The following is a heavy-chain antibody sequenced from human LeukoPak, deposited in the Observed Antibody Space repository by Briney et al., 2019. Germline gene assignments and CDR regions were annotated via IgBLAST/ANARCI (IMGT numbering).Heavy chain of an antibody. J-gene: IGHJ3*02. CDR1: GFTFSDYY. CDR2: ISSSGNSI. Sequence: PGGSLRLSCAASGFTFSDYYMSWIRQAPGKGLEWISYISSSGNSIYYADSVKGRFTTSRDSAKNSLYLQMNSLRAEDTAVYYCARSCGGDCYDAFDIWGQGTVLTVSS. D-gene: IGHD2-21*02. CDR3: ARSCGGDCYDAFDI. V-gene: IGHV3-11*01.